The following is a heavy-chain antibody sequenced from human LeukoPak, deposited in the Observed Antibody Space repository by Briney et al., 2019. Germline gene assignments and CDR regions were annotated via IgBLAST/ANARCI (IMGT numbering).Heavy chain of an antibody. CDR2: IYYSGST. Sequence: SETLSLTCTVSGGSTSSSSYYWGWIRQPPGKGLEWIGSIYYSGSTYYNPSLKSRVTISVDTSKNQFSLKLSSVTAADTAVYYCARENSGYDLQRYDYVWGSSDYWGQGTLVTVSS. D-gene: IGHD3-16*01. CDR1: GGSTSSSSYY. V-gene: IGHV4-39*07. CDR3: ARENSGYDLQRYDYVWGSSDY. J-gene: IGHJ4*02.